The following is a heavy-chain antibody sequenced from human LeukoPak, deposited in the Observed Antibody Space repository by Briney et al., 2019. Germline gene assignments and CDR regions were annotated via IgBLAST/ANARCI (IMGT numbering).Heavy chain of an antibody. Sequence: PSETLCLTCAVSGGSISSYYWSWIRQPPGKGLEWVGYIYYSGSTNYNPSLKSRVTISVDTSKNQFSLKLSSVTAADTAVYYCARSLLYYYGSGSRAGYFDYWGQGTLVTVSS. CDR2: IYYSGST. CDR1: GGSISSYY. V-gene: IGHV4-59*01. CDR3: ARSLLYYYGSGSRAGYFDY. D-gene: IGHD3-10*01. J-gene: IGHJ4*02.